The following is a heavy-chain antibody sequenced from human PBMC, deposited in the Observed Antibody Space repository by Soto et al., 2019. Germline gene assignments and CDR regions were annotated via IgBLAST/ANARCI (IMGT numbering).Heavy chain of an antibody. CDR2: IWYDGRNK. CDR1: GSIFSGYG. Sequence: QKYLVESGGGVVQPGGSLRLSCVASGSIFSGYGMHWVRQAPGKGLEWVAVIWYDGRNKYYADSVKCRFTISRDNSKNMLYLQMDSLRAEDTAVYSCARDGIGGTVFRGFCDYWGQGTLVTVSS. V-gene: IGHV3-33*01. CDR3: ARDGIGGTVFRGFCDY. J-gene: IGHJ4*02. D-gene: IGHD1-7*01.